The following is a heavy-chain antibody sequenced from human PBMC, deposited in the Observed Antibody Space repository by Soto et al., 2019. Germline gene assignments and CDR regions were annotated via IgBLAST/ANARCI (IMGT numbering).Heavy chain of an antibody. V-gene: IGHV3-33*01. CDR1: GFTFGRHG. J-gene: IGHJ4*02. D-gene: IGHD4-17*01. Sequence: QVQWVESGGGVVQPGGSLRLSCAASGFTFGRHGMHWVRQAPGKGLEWVAVIGSDGRRDSYADSVKGRFTISRDNGQNTLYLQMNSLRAEDTAVYYCARDDDYGANGLDYWGQGTLVTVSS. CDR2: IGSDGRRD. CDR3: ARDDDYGANGLDY.